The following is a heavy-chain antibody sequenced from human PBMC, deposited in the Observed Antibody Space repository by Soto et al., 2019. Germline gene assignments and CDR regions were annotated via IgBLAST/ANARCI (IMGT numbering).Heavy chain of an antibody. V-gene: IGHV3-23*01. CDR2: ISGSGGST. Sequence: GGSLRLSCAASGFTFSSYAMSWVRQAPGKGLEWVSAISGSGGSTYYADSAKGRFTISRDNSKNTLYLQMNSLRAEDTAVYYCARWFTYGNFDYFDYWGQGTQVTVSS. D-gene: IGHD3-10*01. CDR1: GFTFSSYA. J-gene: IGHJ4*02. CDR3: ARWFTYGNFDYFDY.